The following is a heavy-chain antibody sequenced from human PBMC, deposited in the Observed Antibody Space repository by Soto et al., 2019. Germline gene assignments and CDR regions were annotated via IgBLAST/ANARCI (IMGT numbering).Heavy chain of an antibody. CDR1: GGSFSGYY. CDR2: INHSGST. D-gene: IGHD3-22*01. J-gene: IGHJ3*02. CDR3: ARGPRVVMVPNDAFDI. V-gene: IGHV4-34*01. Sequence: SETLSLTCAVYGGSFSGYYWSWIRQPPGKGLEWIGEINHSGSTNYNPSLKSRVTISVDTSKNQFSLKLSSVTAADTAVYYCARGPRVVMVPNDAFDIWGQGTMVTVSS.